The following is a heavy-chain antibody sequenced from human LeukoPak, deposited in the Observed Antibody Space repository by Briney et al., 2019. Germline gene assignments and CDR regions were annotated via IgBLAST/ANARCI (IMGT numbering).Heavy chain of an antibody. CDR3: VQCELLPTADY. D-gene: IGHD4-23*01. Sequence: GGSLRLSCAASGFSFSNYGIHWVRQAPGKGLEWVAFIVYTGNNKYYADSVKGRFTISRDNSKNTLYLQMRSLTAEDTAVYYCVQCELLPTADYWGLGTLVTVSS. CDR1: GFSFSNYG. CDR2: IVYTGNNK. J-gene: IGHJ4*02. V-gene: IGHV3-30*02.